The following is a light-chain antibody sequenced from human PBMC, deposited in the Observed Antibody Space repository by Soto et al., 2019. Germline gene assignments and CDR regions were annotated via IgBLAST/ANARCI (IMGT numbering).Light chain of an antibody. J-gene: IGKJ3*01. V-gene: IGKV3-20*01. Sequence: EIVLTQSPGTLSLSPGERATLSCRASQSINSRYLALSKQKPGQAPRLLIYGASSRATGIPDRFSGSGSGTDFTFTISRLEREDCAVYYCQQFASSPLFTFGPGNKVDIK. CDR3: QQFASSPLFT. CDR1: QSINSRY. CDR2: GAS.